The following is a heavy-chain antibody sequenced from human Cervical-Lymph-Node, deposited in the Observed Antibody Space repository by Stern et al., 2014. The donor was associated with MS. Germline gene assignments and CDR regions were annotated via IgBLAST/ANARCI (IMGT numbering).Heavy chain of an antibody. V-gene: IGHV1-46*03. D-gene: IGHD5-18*01. CDR1: GYTFTSYY. Sequence: VQLVESGAEVKKPGASVKVSCKASGYTFTSYYLHWVRQAPGQGLEWVGVIHPSGGTTSYAQKFQGRVPLTREPSTSTVYMELSSLRSEDTAVYYCARGRGRGYSYGPDYWGQGTRVTVSS. J-gene: IGHJ4*02. CDR3: ARGRGRGYSYGPDY. CDR2: IHPSGGTT.